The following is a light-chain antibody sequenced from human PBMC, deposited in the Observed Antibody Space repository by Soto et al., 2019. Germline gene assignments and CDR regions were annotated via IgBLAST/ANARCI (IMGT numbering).Light chain of an antibody. CDR2: GNT. V-gene: IGLV1-40*01. CDR1: SSNIGAGYD. Sequence: QSVLTQPPSVSGAPGQRVTISCTGSSSNIGAGYDVHWYQQFPGTTPKFLIYGNTNRPSGVSNRFSGSKSDNTASLTISGLQAEDEADYYCSSYTSGSTFVFGTGTKVTVL. CDR3: SSYTSGSTFV. J-gene: IGLJ1*01.